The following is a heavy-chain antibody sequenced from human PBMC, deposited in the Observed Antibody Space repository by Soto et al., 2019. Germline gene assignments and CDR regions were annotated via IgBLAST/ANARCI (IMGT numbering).Heavy chain of an antibody. V-gene: IGHV3-33*01. J-gene: IGHJ4*02. CDR2: IWYDGSNQ. Sequence: PGGSLRLSCAMSGFNFNTYVIHWVRQAPGKGLEWVAVIWYDGSNQYYIDSVKGRFTISRDNSKNMLYLQMNSLRAEDTAVYYCARYLVAVNYVSAYIDYWGQGTPVTVSS. CDR1: GFNFNTYV. CDR3: ARYLVAVNYVSAYIDY. D-gene: IGHD3-10*01.